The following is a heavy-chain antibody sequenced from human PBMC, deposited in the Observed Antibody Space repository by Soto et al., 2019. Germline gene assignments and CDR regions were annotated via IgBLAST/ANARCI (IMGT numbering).Heavy chain of an antibody. CDR1: GYTFTSYG. CDR2: ISAYNGNT. Sequence: QVQLVQSGAEVKKPGASVKVSCKASGYTFTSYGISWVRQAPGQGLEWMGWISAYNGNTNYAQKLQGRVTMTTDTSTITAYMELRSLRSDDTAVYYCARDPVLMSSGWYWFDPWGQGTLVTVSS. D-gene: IGHD6-19*01. J-gene: IGHJ5*02. CDR3: ARDPVLMSSGWYWFDP. V-gene: IGHV1-18*01.